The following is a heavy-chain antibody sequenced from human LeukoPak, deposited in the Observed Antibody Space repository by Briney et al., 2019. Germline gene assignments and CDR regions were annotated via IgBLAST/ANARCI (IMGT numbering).Heavy chain of an antibody. CDR2: TSGSGGST. CDR1: GFTFSSYA. Sequence: GGSLRLSCAASGFTFSSYAMSWVRQAPGKGLEWVSATSGSGGSTYYADSVKGRFTISRDNSKNTLYLQMNSLRAEDTAVYYCAKDHYGSGSSYDYWGQGTLVTVSS. CDR3: AKDHYGSGSSYDY. J-gene: IGHJ4*02. V-gene: IGHV3-23*01. D-gene: IGHD3-10*01.